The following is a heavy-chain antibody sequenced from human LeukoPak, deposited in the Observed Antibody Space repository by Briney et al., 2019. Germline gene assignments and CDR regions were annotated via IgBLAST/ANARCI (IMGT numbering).Heavy chain of an antibody. Sequence: GESLKISCKGSGYSFTSYWISWVRQMHGKGLEWMGRIDPSDSYTNYSPSFQGHVTISADKSISTAYLQWSSLKASDTAMYYCARRGDYVWGSYRMYYFDYWGQGTLVTVSS. V-gene: IGHV5-10-1*01. CDR3: ARRGDYVWGSYRMYYFDY. CDR1: GYSFTSYW. CDR2: IDPSDSYT. J-gene: IGHJ4*02. D-gene: IGHD3-16*02.